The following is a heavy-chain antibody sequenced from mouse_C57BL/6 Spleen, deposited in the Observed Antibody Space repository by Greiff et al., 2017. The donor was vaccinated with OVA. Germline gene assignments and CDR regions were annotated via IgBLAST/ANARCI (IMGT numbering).Heavy chain of an antibody. Sequence: QVQLQQPGAELVMPGASVKLSCKASGYTFTSYWMHWVKQRPGQGLEWIGEIDPSDSYTNYNQKFKGKSTLTVDKSSSTAYMQLSSLTSEDSAVYYCARSLDWDADHYAMDYWGQGTSVTVSS. J-gene: IGHJ4*01. D-gene: IGHD4-1*01. V-gene: IGHV1-69*01. CDR1: GYTFTSYW. CDR2: IDPSDSYT. CDR3: ARSLDWDADHYAMDY.